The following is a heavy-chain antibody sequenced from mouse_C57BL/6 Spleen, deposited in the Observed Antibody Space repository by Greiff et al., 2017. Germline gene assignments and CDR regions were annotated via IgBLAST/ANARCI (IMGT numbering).Heavy chain of an antibody. D-gene: IGHD1-1*01. CDR1: GYTFTSYW. J-gene: IGHJ4*01. CDR2: IDPSDSET. Sequence: QVQLQQSGAELVRPGSSVKLSCKASGYTFTSYWMHWVKQRPIQGLEWIGNIDPSDSETHYNQKFKDKATLTVDKSSSTAYMQLSSLTSEDSAVYYCARAYGSSSPYAMDYWGQGTSVTVSS. CDR3: ARAYGSSSPYAMDY. V-gene: IGHV1-52*01.